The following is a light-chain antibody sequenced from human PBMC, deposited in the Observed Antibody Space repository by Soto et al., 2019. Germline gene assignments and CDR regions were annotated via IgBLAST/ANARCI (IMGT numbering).Light chain of an antibody. Sequence: EIVMTQSPATLSVSPGERATLSCRASQSVSSNLAWYQQKPGQAPRLLIYGASTRATDIPARFSGSGSGTEFTLTISGLQSEDFAVYYCQQYNSWPPLTFGGGTKVEFK. J-gene: IGKJ4*01. CDR1: QSVSSN. V-gene: IGKV3-15*01. CDR2: GAS. CDR3: QQYNSWPPLT.